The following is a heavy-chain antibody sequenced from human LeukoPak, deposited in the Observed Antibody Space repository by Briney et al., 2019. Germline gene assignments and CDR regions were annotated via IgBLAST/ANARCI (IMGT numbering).Heavy chain of an antibody. Sequence: ASVSASCKASGYTSTGYDINWGRQATQQRLEWMGWMNPKRGNTGYAQKSQGRVTMTRNTSRSTAYMELSSLRSEDTAVYYCARGLGIAVAAVLYWGQGTLVTVSS. V-gene: IGHV1-8*01. CDR1: GYTSTGYD. CDR3: ARGLGIAVAAVLY. J-gene: IGHJ4*02. D-gene: IGHD6-19*01. CDR2: MNPKRGNT.